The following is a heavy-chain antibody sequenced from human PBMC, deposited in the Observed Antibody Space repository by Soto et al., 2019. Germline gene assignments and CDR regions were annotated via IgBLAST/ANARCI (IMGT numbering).Heavy chain of an antibody. CDR2: ISWDSGSI. V-gene: IGHV3-9*01. CDR3: AKIVTRHSLVPVFDQ. Sequence: QLVESGGGLVQPGRSLRLSCVASGFRFDEYAIHWVRQAPGKGLEWVSGISWDSGSINYAVSVRGRFTVSRDNAKNSRYLHMTSLRSEDTAFYYCAKIVTRHSLVPVFDQWGQGALVSVSS. D-gene: IGHD2-21*01. J-gene: IGHJ4*02. CDR1: GFRFDEYA.